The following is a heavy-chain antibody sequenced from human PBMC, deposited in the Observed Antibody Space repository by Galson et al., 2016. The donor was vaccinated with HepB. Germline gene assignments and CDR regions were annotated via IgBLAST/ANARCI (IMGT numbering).Heavy chain of an antibody. CDR1: GFTVNTDY. Sequence: SLRLSCAAPGFTVNTDYISIVRQAPGKGLEWLSVIYPGGDTYYTDSVRGRFIVSTDAAKKTLFFQMNSLRAEDTAVYYCSKDPFQSWDFWGQGTLVTVSS. D-gene: IGHD2-15*01. CDR2: IYPGGDT. V-gene: IGHV3-53*01. CDR3: SKDPFQSWDF. J-gene: IGHJ4*02.